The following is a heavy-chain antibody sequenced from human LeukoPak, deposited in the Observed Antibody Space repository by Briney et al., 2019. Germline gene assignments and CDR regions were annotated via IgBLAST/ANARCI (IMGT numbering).Heavy chain of an antibody. D-gene: IGHD1-26*01. CDR2: ISDSGGST. V-gene: IGHV3-23*01. J-gene: IGHJ4*02. CDR3: ANLGSYHFDD. CDR1: GFTFSVYD. Sequence: PGGSLRLSCAASGFTFSVYDMSWVRQAPGKGLEWVSGISDSGGSTYYVDSVKGRFIIFRDNYKNTLYLQMNSLRAEDTAVYYCANLGSYHFDDWGQETLVTVSS.